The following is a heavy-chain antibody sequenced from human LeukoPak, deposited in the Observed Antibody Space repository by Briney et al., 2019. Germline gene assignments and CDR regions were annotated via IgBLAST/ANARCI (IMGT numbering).Heavy chain of an antibody. V-gene: IGHV1-24*01. CDR3: ATGVRGVINYFDY. CDR1: GYTLTELS. Sequence: ASVKVSCKVSGYTLTELSMHWVRQAPGKGLEWMGGFDPEDGETIYTQKFQGRVTMTEDTSTDTAYMELSSLRSEDTAVYYCATGVRGVINYFDYWGQGTLVTVSS. J-gene: IGHJ4*02. CDR2: FDPEDGET. D-gene: IGHD3-10*01.